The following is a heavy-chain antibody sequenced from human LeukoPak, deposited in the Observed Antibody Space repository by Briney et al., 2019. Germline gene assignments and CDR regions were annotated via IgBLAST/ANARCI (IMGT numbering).Heavy chain of an antibody. D-gene: IGHD3-16*02. CDR3: ARSRAEKVPVWGSYRHHDAFDI. Sequence: GESLKISCKGSGYSFPNYWIGWVRQMPEKGLEWMGIIYPRDSDTTYKPSFQGRVTISADKSISTAYLQWSSLKASDTAMYYCARSRAEKVPVWGSYRHHDAFDIWGQGTRVTVSP. CDR2: IYPRDSDT. J-gene: IGHJ3*02. CDR1: GYSFPNYW. V-gene: IGHV5-51*01.